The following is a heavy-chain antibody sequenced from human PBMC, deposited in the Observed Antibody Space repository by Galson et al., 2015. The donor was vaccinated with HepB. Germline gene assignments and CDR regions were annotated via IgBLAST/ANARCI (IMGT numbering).Heavy chain of an antibody. V-gene: IGHV3-11*01. CDR1: GFIFSDYY. Sequence: SLRLSCAASGFIFSDYYMSWIRQAPGKGLEWVSYISSSDTTTYYADSVKGRFTISRDNAKNSLYLQMNSLRAEDTAVYYCAKAAGWFDTCGQCTLVTVSS. CDR2: ISSSDTTT. J-gene: IGHJ5*02. CDR3: AKAAGWFDT. D-gene: IGHD3-10*01.